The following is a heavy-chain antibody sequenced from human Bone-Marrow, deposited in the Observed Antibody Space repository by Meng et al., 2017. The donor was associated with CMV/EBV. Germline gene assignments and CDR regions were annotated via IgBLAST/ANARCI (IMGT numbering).Heavy chain of an antibody. CDR1: GYTFTGYY. D-gene: IGHD6-19*01. Sequence: ASVKVSCKASGYTFTGYYMHWVRQAPGQGLEWMGWINPNSGGTNYAQKFQGRVTMTRDTSISTAYMELSRLRSDDTAVYYCARGGKGLGIAVAGLAYWGPGPLVTVSS. J-gene: IGHJ4*02. V-gene: IGHV1-2*02. CDR2: INPNSGGT. CDR3: ARGGKGLGIAVAGLAY.